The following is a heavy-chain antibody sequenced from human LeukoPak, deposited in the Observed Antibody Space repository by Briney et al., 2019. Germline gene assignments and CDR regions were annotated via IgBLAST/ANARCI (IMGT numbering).Heavy chain of an antibody. D-gene: IGHD1-26*01. CDR1: GYTFTPYY. V-gene: IGHV1-2*02. CDR3: ARGHSDIWYSLGH. J-gene: IGHJ4*02. Sequence: ASVTVSCKTSGYTFTPYYIHWVRQASGQGLEWVAWINPNSGGTKYSQQFQGRVTLTRDTSISTAYMELSRLTSDDTAVYYCARGHSDIWYSLGHWGQGTLVTVSA. CDR2: INPNSGGT.